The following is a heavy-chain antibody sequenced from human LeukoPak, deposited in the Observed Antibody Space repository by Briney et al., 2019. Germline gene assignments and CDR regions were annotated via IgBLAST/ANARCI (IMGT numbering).Heavy chain of an antibody. CDR2: IYYSGST. CDR3: ARDDGPTIFGVVTVYYYYYMDV. J-gene: IGHJ6*03. Sequence: PSETLSLTCTVSGGSISSGSYYWSWIRQPAGKGLEWIGSIYYSGSTYYNPSLKSRVTISVDTSKNQFSLKLSSVTAADTAVYYCARDDGPTIFGVVTVYYYYYMDVWGKGTTVTVSS. D-gene: IGHD3-3*01. CDR1: GGSISSGSYY. V-gene: IGHV4-39*07.